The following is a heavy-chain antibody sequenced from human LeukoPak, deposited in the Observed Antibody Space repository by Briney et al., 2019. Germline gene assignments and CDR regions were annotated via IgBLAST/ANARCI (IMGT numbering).Heavy chain of an antibody. Sequence: ASVKVSSTASGYTFTTYGISWVRHAPGQGLQWLGWISASNGNTNYAQKFRDRVTMSTDTSTGTAYLDVRSLTSDDTAVYYCARDHSNWNYAPDFWGQGTLVIVSS. CDR3: ARDHSNWNYAPDF. CDR2: ISASNGNT. CDR1: GYTFTTYG. J-gene: IGHJ4*02. D-gene: IGHD1-7*01. V-gene: IGHV1-18*01.